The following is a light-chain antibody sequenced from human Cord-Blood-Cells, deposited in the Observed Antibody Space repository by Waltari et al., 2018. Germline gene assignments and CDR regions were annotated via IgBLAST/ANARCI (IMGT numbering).Light chain of an antibody. Sequence: QSALTQPASVSGSHGQSITISCPGTSSDVGSYNLISWYQQHPGKAPKLMIYEGSKRPSGVSNRFSGSKSCNTASLTISGLQAEDEADYYCCSYAGISTWVFGGGTKLTVL. V-gene: IGLV2-23*01. J-gene: IGLJ3*02. CDR3: CSYAGISTWV. CDR2: EGS. CDR1: SSDVGSYNL.